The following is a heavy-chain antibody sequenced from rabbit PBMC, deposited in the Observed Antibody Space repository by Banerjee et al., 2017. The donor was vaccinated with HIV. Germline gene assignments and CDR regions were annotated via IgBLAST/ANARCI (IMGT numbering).Heavy chain of an antibody. CDR3: ARDLAGAIGWNFNL. J-gene: IGHJ4*01. D-gene: IGHD4-1*01. V-gene: IGHV1S45*01. CDR2: INTSSGNT. Sequence: QEQLEESGGDLVKPEGSLTLTCTASGFSFSSSYYMCWVRQAPGKGLEWIGCINTSSGNTVYASWAKGRFTISKTSSTTVTLQMTSLTAADTATYFCARDLAGAIGWNFNLWGQGTLVTVS. CDR1: GFSFSSSYY.